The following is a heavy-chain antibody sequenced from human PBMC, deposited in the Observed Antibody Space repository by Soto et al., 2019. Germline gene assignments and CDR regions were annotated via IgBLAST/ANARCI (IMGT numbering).Heavy chain of an antibody. Sequence: QVQLVQSGAEVKKTGASVKVSCKASGYTFTDYYMHWVRQAPGQGLEWMGWINPNSGGTDFAQKFQGWVTMTRDTSITAAYMELSRLRSEGTAVYYCALCFGSDCYGGGYYCYGLDVWGQGTTVTVSS. V-gene: IGHV1-2*04. CDR2: INPNSGGT. CDR3: ALCFGSDCYGGGYYCYGLDV. D-gene: IGHD6-19*01. CDR1: GYTFTDYY. J-gene: IGHJ6*02.